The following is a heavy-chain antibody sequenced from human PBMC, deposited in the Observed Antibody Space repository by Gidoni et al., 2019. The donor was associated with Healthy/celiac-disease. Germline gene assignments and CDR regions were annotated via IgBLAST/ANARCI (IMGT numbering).Heavy chain of an antibody. J-gene: IGHJ4*02. CDR1: GLTCRSYV. Sequence: QEQLVASGGGVVQPGRSLSLSCAAPGLTCRSYVRHWVRQAPGKGLGWVAIMSDDGSNKYYADSVKGRFTISRDNSKNTLYLQMNSLRAEDTAVYYCAKVKTTYDFWSGTFDYWGQGTLVTVSS. V-gene: IGHV3-30*18. CDR2: MSDDGSNK. CDR3: AKVKTTYDFWSGTFDY. D-gene: IGHD3-3*01.